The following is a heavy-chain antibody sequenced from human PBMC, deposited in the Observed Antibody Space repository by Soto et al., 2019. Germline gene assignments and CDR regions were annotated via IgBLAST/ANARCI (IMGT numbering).Heavy chain of an antibody. D-gene: IGHD6-13*01. CDR2: TSYGVGT. V-gene: IGHV4-59*13. Sequence: PSETLSLTCTVSGGSFSNYYWSWIRQSPGRGLEWIGYTSYGVGTHYNPSLKSRITISLDTSKDQFSLKLNSVTAADAAVYFCARYSNSWSSFDYWGPGTRVTVSS. CDR1: GGSFSNYY. J-gene: IGHJ4*02. CDR3: ARYSNSWSSFDY.